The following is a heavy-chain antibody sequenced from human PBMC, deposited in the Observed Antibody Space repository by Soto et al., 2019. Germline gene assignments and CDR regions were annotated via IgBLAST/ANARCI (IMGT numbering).Heavy chain of an antibody. Sequence: PGGSLRLSCAASGFTFSSYGMHWVRQAPGKWLEWVAVISYDGSNKYYADSVKGRFTISRDNSKNTLYLQMNSLRAEDTAVYYCAKTRPAGRFYYYYGMDVWGQGXTVTVSS. V-gene: IGHV3-30*18. D-gene: IGHD2-2*01. CDR2: ISYDGSNK. J-gene: IGHJ6*02. CDR3: AKTRPAGRFYYYYGMDV. CDR1: GFTFSSYG.